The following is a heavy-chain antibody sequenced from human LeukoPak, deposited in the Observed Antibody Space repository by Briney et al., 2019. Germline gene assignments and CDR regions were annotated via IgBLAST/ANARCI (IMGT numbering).Heavy chain of an antibody. CDR1: GFTFSSYG. V-gene: IGHV3-30*02. D-gene: IGHD3-10*01. J-gene: IGHJ4*02. CDR2: IRYDGSNK. Sequence: PGGSLRLSCAASGFTFSSYGMHWVRQAPGKGLEWVAFIRYDGSNKYYADSVKGRFTISRDNSKNTLYLQMNSLRGEDTAVYYCAKDRGYYYGSGSQFDYWGQGTLVTVSS. CDR3: AKDRGYYYGSGSQFDY.